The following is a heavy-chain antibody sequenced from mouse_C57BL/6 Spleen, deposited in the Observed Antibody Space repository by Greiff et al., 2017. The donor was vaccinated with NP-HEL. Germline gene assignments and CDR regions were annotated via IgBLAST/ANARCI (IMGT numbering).Heavy chain of an antibody. J-gene: IGHJ4*01. Sequence: QVQLQQSGAELVKPGASVKLSCKASGYTFTSYWMHWVKQRPGRGLEWIGRIDPNSGGTKYNEKFKSKATLTVDKPSSTAYMQLSSLTSEDSAVYYCARPPTDYYGSSDPYYYAMDYWGQGTSVTVSS. CDR1: GYTFTSYW. CDR3: ARPPTDYYGSSDPYYYAMDY. CDR2: IDPNSGGT. V-gene: IGHV1-72*01. D-gene: IGHD1-1*01.